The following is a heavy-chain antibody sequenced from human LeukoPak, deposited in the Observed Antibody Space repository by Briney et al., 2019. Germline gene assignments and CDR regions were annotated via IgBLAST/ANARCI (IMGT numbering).Heavy chain of an antibody. CDR3: ARGVSTITADY. J-gene: IGHJ4*02. CDR2: IYTSGRT. V-gene: IGHV4-4*07. Sequence: SETLSLTCTVSGGSTSNHYWSWIRQAARKGLEWFGRIYTSGRTNYNPSLKSRVAMSIDTSKNQFSLKLSSVTAADTAVYYCARGVSTITADYWGQGTLVTVSS. D-gene: IGHD5/OR15-5a*01. CDR1: GGSTSNHY.